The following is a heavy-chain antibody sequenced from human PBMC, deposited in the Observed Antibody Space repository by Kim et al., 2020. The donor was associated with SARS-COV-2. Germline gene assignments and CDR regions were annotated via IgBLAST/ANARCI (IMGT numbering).Heavy chain of an antibody. D-gene: IGHD2-2*01. V-gene: IGHV1-46*01. CDR3: ARAYCSSTSCYDVGYYFDY. CDR2: INPSGGST. CDR1: GYTFTSYY. J-gene: IGHJ4*02. Sequence: ASVKVSCKASGYTFTSYYMHWVRQAPGQGLEWMGIINPSGGSTSYAQKFQGRVTMTRDTSTSTVYMELSSLRSEDTAVYYCARAYCSSTSCYDVGYYFDYWGQGTLVTVSS.